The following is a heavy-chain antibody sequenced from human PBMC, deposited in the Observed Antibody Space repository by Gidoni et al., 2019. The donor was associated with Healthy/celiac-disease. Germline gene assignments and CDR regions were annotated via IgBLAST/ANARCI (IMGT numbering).Heavy chain of an antibody. V-gene: IGHV3-73*01. Sequence: EVQLVESGGGLVQHGGSLKLSCAADGFTFSGSAMHWVLQASVKGLKWVVLIRSKSNSFATAYAASVKGRFTISRYDSKNTAYLQMNSLKTEDTAVYYCTRHWRAVVAASADYYMDVWGKGTTVTVSS. D-gene: IGHD2-15*01. J-gene: IGHJ6*03. CDR1: GFTFSGSA. CDR3: TRHWRAVVAASADYYMDV. CDR2: IRSKSNSFAT.